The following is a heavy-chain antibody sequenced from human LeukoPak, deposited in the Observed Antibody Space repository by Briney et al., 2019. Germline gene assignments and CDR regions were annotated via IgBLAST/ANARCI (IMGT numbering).Heavy chain of an antibody. Sequence: PSETLSLTCSVSGASVSDGNYYWSWIRQSPGKGLEWIGESNHIGSINYNPSFMSRVAISMDTSKKQVSLNLASVTAADTALYYCARQRLEDDAFDIWGQGTMVTVSS. V-gene: IGHV4-61*01. J-gene: IGHJ3*02. D-gene: IGHD6-25*01. CDR2: SNHIGSI. CDR1: GASVSDGNYY. CDR3: ARQRLEDDAFDI.